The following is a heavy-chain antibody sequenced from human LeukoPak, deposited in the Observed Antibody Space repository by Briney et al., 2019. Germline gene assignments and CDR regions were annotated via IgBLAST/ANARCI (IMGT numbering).Heavy chain of an antibody. CDR3: AKDLDGYGGIDGMDV. CDR2: ISGSGGST. CDR1: GFTFSSYA. D-gene: IGHD4-23*01. Sequence: GGSLRLSCAASGFTFSSYAMSWVRQAPGKGLEWVSAISGSGGSTYYADSVKGRFTISRDNSKNTLYLQMNSLRAEDTAVYYCAKDLDGYGGIDGMDVWGQGATVTVSS. J-gene: IGHJ6*02. V-gene: IGHV3-23*01.